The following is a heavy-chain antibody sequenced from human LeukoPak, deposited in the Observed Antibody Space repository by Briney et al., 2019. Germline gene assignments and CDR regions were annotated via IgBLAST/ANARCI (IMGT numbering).Heavy chain of an antibody. CDR3: ARDSSSGWYGFLDS. D-gene: IGHD6-13*01. CDR2: ISGYNGNP. CDR1: GYTFTRYG. V-gene: IGHV1-18*01. Sequence: ASVKVSCKASGYTFTRYGVTWVRQAPGQGLEWMGWISGYNGNPNYAQKFQGRVTMTTDTSTNTAYMEVTGLRSDDTATYYCARDSSSGWYGFLDSWGQGTLVTVSS. J-gene: IGHJ4*02.